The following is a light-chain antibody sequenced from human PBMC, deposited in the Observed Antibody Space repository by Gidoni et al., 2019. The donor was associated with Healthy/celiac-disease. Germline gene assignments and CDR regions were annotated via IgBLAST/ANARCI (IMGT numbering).Light chain of an antibody. CDR1: QSVSSN. Sequence: EIEMTQAPATLSVSPGERATLSCRASQSVSSNLVWYQQKPGQAPRLLIYGASTRATGIPARFSGSGSGTEFTLTISSLQSEDFAVYYCQRYNNWPLLTFGGGTKVEIK. J-gene: IGKJ4*01. CDR2: GAS. V-gene: IGKV3-15*01. CDR3: QRYNNWPLLT.